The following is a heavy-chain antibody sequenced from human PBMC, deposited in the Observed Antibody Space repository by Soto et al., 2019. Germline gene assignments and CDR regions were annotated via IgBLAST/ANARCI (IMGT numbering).Heavy chain of an antibody. D-gene: IGHD6-19*01. CDR1: GFTFSSYA. CDR3: ARDRAVVAGHLDY. Sequence: QVQLVESGGGVVQPGRSLRLSCADSGFTFSSYAMHWVRQAPGKGLEWVAVISYDGSNKYYADYVKGRFTISRDNSKNTLYLQMNSLRAEDTAVYYCARDRAVVAGHLDYWGQGTLVTVSS. J-gene: IGHJ4*02. V-gene: IGHV3-30-3*01. CDR2: ISYDGSNK.